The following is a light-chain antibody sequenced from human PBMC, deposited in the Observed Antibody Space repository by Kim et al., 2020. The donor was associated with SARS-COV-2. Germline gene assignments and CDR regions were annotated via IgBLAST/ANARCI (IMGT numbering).Light chain of an antibody. V-gene: IGKV3-15*01. Sequence: VALGERINLACRASQSVALLAWYQQKPGQAPRLVIHGASTRATGIPARFSGSGSETEFTLTISSLQSEDFAIYYCQQYNEWPSTFGQGTRLEIK. CDR3: QQYNEWPST. CDR2: GAS. CDR1: QSVALL. J-gene: IGKJ5*01.